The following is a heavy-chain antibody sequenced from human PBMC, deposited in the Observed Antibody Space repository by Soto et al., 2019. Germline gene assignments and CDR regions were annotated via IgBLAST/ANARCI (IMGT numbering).Heavy chain of an antibody. J-gene: IGHJ4*02. D-gene: IGHD2-21*02. V-gene: IGHV4-39*01. CDR2: IYYSGRT. Sequence: SETLSLTCIVSGESISSSSYYWGWIRQPPGKGLGWIGSIYYSGRTYYNPSFKSRVTISIDTSKNQFSLKLSSVTATDAAVYYCARQRTTVVTQAYFDHWGQGALVTVSS. CDR1: GESISSSSYY. CDR3: ARQRTTVVTQAYFDH.